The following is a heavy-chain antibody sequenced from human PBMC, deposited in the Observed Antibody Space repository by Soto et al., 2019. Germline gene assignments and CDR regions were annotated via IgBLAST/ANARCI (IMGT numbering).Heavy chain of an antibody. J-gene: IGHJ5*02. CDR1: GDSISSGGYY. CDR2: VYYETNT. Sequence: TLSLTCSVSGDSISSGGYYWTWIRQHPGKGLEWIGYVYYETNTYYNPSLRGRVSISVDTSKNQFSLKLTSVTAADTAVYYCARGDPFTPAWFDPWGQGTPVTVSS. CDR3: ARGDPFTPAWFDP. V-gene: IGHV4-31*03.